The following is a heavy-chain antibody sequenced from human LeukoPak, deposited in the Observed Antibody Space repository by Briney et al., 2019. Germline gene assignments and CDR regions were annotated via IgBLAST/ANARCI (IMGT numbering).Heavy chain of an antibody. J-gene: IGHJ6*04. V-gene: IGHV3-7*03. CDR1: GFTFSSYW. CDR3: ATSGYCSSTSCAGGMDV. D-gene: IGHD2-2*01. Sequence: PGGSLRLSCAASGFTFSSYWMSWVRQAPGKGLEWVANIKQDGSEKYYADSVKGRFTISRDNAKNSLYLQMNSLRAEDTAVYYCATSGYCSSTSCAGGMDVWGKGTTVTVSS. CDR2: IKQDGSEK.